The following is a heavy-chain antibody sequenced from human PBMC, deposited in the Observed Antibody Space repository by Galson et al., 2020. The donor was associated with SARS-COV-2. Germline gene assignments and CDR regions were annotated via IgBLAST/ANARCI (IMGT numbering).Heavy chain of an antibody. J-gene: IGHJ6*02. CDR1: GDSVSSNSAA. CDR2: TYYRSKWYN. V-gene: IGHV6-1*01. D-gene: IGHD6-19*01. CDR3: ARDRVMYSSGWYGYYYYYYGMDV. Sequence: SQTLSLTCAIYGDSVSSNSAAWHWIRQSPSRGLEWLGRTYYRSKWYNDYAVSVKSRITINPDTSKNQFSLQLNSVTPEDTAVYYCARDRVMYSSGWYGYYYYYYGMDVWGQGTTVTVSS.